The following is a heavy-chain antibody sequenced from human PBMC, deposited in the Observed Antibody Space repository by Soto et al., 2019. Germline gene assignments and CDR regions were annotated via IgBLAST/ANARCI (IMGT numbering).Heavy chain of an antibody. CDR2: IYWDDDK. CDR1: GFSLSTSGVD. J-gene: IGHJ4*02. Sequence: QITLKESGPTRVKPTQTLTQTCTLSGFSLSTSGVDVGWIRLPPGKALEWLALIYWDDDKRYSPSLKSRLTITKDTSKNQVVLTMTNMDPLDTATYYCAHRRPYSNSPEYFFDYWGQGTLVTVSS. D-gene: IGHD6-6*01. V-gene: IGHV2-5*02. CDR3: AHRRPYSNSPEYFFDY.